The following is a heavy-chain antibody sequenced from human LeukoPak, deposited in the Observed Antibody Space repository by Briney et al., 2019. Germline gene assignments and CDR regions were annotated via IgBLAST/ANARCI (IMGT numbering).Heavy chain of an antibody. CDR3: ARSLPLLRFLEWLSDTMDV. J-gene: IGHJ6*04. D-gene: IGHD3-3*01. CDR1: GYTFTSYA. Sequence: ASVKVSCKASGYTFTSYAMYWVRQAPGQGLEWMGWINTNTGNSTYAQGFTGRFVFSLDTVVSTAYLQNSSLKPEDTAVYYSARSLPLLRFLEWLSDTMDVWGKGTTVTVSS. CDR2: INTNTGNS. V-gene: IGHV7-4-1*02.